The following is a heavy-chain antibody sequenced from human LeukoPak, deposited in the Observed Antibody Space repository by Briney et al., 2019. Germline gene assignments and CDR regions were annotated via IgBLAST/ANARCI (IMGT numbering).Heavy chain of an antibody. J-gene: IGHJ3*01. CDR2: IYYSGST. CDR3: ARDPDIFWQQLS. D-gene: IGHD6-13*01. V-gene: IGHV4-59*01. CDR1: GGSISSYY. Sequence: SETLSLTCTVSGGSISSYYWSWIRQPPGKGLEWIGYIYYSGSTNYNPPLKSRVTISVDTSKNQFSLKLSSVTAADTAVYYCARDPDIFWQQLSWGQGTMVTVSS.